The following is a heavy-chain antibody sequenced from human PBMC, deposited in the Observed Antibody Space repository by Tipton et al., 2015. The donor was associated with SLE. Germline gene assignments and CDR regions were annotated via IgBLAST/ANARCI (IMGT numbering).Heavy chain of an antibody. D-gene: IGHD1-1*01. CDR3: ARVQRISRSVDL. CDR1: GGSITSYNYY. J-gene: IGHJ2*01. V-gene: IGHV4-61*02. Sequence: TLSLTCTVSGGSITSYNYYWNWCRQPAAKGLEWIGRVYATGSTYYNPSLNSRVTLSLDSSKNQISLILTSVSAADTAVYYCARVQRISRSVDLWGRGTLVTVSP. CDR2: VYATGST.